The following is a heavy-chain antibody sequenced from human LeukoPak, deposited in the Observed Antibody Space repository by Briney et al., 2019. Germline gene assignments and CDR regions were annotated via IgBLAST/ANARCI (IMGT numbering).Heavy chain of an antibody. Sequence: PSETLSLTCTVSGGSISSSSYYWGWIRQPPGKGLEWIGSIYYSGSTYYNPSLKSRVTISVDTSKNQFSLKLSSVTAADTAVYYCATYSREYSSSKGAFDIRGQGTMVTVSS. V-gene: IGHV4-39*01. CDR1: GGSISSSSYY. D-gene: IGHD6-13*01. CDR2: IYYSGST. J-gene: IGHJ3*02. CDR3: ATYSREYSSSKGAFDI.